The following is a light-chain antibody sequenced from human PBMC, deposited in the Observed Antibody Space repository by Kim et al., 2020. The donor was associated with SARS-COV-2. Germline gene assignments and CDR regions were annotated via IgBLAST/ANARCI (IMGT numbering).Light chain of an antibody. V-gene: IGKV1-33*01. J-gene: IGKJ2*01. CDR2: DAS. CDR1: QDISNL. Sequence: SASVGDRVTMTCQASQDISNLLNWYHQRPGKPPKLMIYDASTLEGGVPSRFVGSGSGTHFTFTIRSLQPEDGGTYYCQQSESHPYTFGPGTKLEI. CDR3: QQSESHPYT.